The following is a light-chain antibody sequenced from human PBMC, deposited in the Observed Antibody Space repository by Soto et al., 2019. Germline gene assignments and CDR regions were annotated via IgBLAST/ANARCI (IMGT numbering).Light chain of an antibody. CDR2: GAT. Sequence: ETVLTQSPGTLSLSPGERATLSCRASQSVSNHYLAWYQQKPGQAPRLLIYGATNRATGIPDGLSGSETGTVFSLIISRLEPVDAAVYYSLRYGSSGTFGQGTKVEIK. J-gene: IGKJ1*01. V-gene: IGKV3-20*01. CDR3: LRYGSSGT. CDR1: QSVSNHY.